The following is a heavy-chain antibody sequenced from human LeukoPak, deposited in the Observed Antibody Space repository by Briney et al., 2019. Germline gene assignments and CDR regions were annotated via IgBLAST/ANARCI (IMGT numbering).Heavy chain of an antibody. V-gene: IGHV1-46*03. Sequence: ASVKVSCKASGYTFTRYYMHWVRQAPGQGLEWMGIINPSGGSTSYAQKFQGRVTMTRDTSTSTVYMELSSLRSEDTAVYYCARVPSPYYDFWSGYSLGYYMDVWGKGTTVTVSS. CDR3: ARVPSPYYDFWSGYSLGYYMDV. D-gene: IGHD3-3*01. CDR1: GYTFTRYY. J-gene: IGHJ6*03. CDR2: INPSGGST.